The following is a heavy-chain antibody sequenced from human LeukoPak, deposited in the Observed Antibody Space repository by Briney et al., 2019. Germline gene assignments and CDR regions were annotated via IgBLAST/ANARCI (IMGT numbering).Heavy chain of an antibody. D-gene: IGHD2-21*02. CDR1: GFTFSSYA. V-gene: IGHV3-23*01. CDR3: AKEGAHIVVVTAIFVDY. J-gene: IGHJ4*02. CDR2: ISGSGGST. Sequence: GGSLRLSCAASGFTFSSYAMTWVRQAPGKGLEWVSAISGSGGSTYYADSVKGRFTISRDNSKNTLYLQMNSLRAEDTAVYYCAKEGAHIVVVTAIFVDYWGQGTLVTVSS.